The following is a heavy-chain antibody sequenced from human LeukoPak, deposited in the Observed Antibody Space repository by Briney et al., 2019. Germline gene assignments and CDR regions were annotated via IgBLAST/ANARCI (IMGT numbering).Heavy chain of an antibody. D-gene: IGHD3-16*01. Sequence: TGGSLRLSCAASGFTFSSYGMHWVRQAPGKGLEWVAFIRYDGSNKYDADSVKGRFTISRDNSKNTLYLQMNSLRPEDTAVYYCAGVEGGDWFDPWGQGTLVTVSS. CDR1: GFTFSSYG. CDR3: AGVEGGDWFDP. CDR2: IRYDGSNK. V-gene: IGHV3-30*02. J-gene: IGHJ5*02.